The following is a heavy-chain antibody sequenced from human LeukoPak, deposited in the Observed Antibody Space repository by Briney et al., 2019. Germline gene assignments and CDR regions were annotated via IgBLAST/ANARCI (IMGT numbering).Heavy chain of an antibody. CDR1: GFTFSSYE. CDR2: ISFTETTT. Sequence: PGGSLRLSCAASGFTFSSYEMNWVRQAPGKGLEWVSSISFTETTTYYADSVKGRFTISRDNSKNTLYLQMNSLRAEDTAVYYCAKDSLGYWFDPWGQGTLVTVSS. V-gene: IGHV3-23*01. CDR3: AKDSLGYWFDP. J-gene: IGHJ5*02.